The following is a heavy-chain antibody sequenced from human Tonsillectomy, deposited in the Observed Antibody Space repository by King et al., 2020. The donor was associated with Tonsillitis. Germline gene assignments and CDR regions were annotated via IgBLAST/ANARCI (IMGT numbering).Heavy chain of an antibody. CDR1: GFTVSSNY. V-gene: IGHV3-66*01. D-gene: IGHD3-16*01. CDR3: AELGYYYYYMDV. J-gene: IGHJ6*03. CDR2: IYSDGRT. Sequence: VQLVESGGGLVQPGGSLRLSCAASGFTVSSNYMSWVRQAPGKGLEWVSLIYSDGRTCYADSVKGRFSISRDNSKNTVYLQMNSLRAEDTAVYYCAELGYYYYYMDVWGKGTTVTVSS.